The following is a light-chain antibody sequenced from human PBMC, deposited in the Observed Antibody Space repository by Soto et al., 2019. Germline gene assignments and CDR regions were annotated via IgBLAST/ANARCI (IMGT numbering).Light chain of an antibody. J-gene: IGLJ1*01. V-gene: IGLV2-23*01. CDR2: EAS. CDR1: SSNVGSYNL. CDR3: CSYAGSSTWV. Sequence: QSALTQPASVSGSPGQSITISCTGTSSNVGSYNLVSWYQQHPDKVPKIMIYEASKRPSGAPNRFSGSKSGNTASLTISGLQAEAEADYYCCSYAGSSTWVFGTGTKVTVL.